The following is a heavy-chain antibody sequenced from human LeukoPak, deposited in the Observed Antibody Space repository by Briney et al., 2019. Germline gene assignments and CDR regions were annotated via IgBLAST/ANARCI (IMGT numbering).Heavy chain of an antibody. D-gene: IGHD3-10*01. J-gene: IGHJ4*02. V-gene: IGHV3-23*01. CDR1: GFTFSSDA. Sequence: GGSLRLSCAASGFTFSSDAMIWVRQAPGKGLEWVSAISGGGGGIFYADSVKGRFVISRDNSKNTLYLQMNSLRVEDTAVYYCAKGACSLGDYWGQGTLVTVSS. CDR2: ISGGGGGI. CDR3: AKGACSLGDY.